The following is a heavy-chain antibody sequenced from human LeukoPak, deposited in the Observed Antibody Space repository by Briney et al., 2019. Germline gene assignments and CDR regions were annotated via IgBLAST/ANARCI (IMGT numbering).Heavy chain of an antibody. CDR2: INPNSGGT. J-gene: IGHJ4*02. CDR1: GYTFTGYY. Sequence: ASVKVSCKASGYTFTGYYMHWVRQAPGQGLEWMGWINPNSGGTNYAQKFQGWVTMTRDTSISTAYMELSRLRSDDTAVYYCARSVGGYDYYFDYWGQGTLVTVSS. V-gene: IGHV1-2*04. CDR3: ARSVGGYDYYFDY. D-gene: IGHD5-12*01.